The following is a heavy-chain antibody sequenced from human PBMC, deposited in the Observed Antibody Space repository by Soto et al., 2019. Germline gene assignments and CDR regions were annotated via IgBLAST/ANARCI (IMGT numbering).Heavy chain of an antibody. CDR1: GGSFSGYY. CDR3: ARGLYYDFWSGYHSWFDP. V-gene: IGHV4-34*01. J-gene: IGHJ5*02. Sequence: NPSETLSLTCAVYGGSFSGYYWSWIRQPPGKGLEWIGEINHSGSTNYNPSLKSRVTISVDTSKNQFSLKLSSVTAADTAVYYCARGLYYDFWSGYHSWFDPWGQGTLVTVSS. CDR2: INHSGST. D-gene: IGHD3-3*01.